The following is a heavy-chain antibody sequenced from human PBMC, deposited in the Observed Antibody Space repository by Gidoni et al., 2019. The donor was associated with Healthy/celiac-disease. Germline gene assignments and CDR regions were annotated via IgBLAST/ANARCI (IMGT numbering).Heavy chain of an antibody. CDR2: ISGSGGST. CDR1: GFTFSSYA. J-gene: IGHJ4*02. Sequence: EVQLLESGGGLVQHGGSLRLSCAASGFTFSSYAMSLVRQAPGKGLEWVSAISGSGGSTYYADSVKGRFTISRDNSKNTLYLQMNSLRAEDTAVYYCAKDGGDYGAYYFDYWGQGTLVTVSS. V-gene: IGHV3-23*01. D-gene: IGHD4-17*01. CDR3: AKDGGDYGAYYFDY.